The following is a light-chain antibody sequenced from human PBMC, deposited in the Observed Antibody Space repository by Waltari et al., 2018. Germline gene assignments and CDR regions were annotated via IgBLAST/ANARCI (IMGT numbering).Light chain of an antibody. CDR3: MQGTYWPRT. Sequence: VVLPQSPLSLPVTLGQSASIPGSSTQSLLNSDVNTYLNWFQQRPGQSPRRLIYKVSNRESGVPDRFSGSGSGTDFTLKISRVEAEDVGVYYCMQGTYWPRTFGQGTKVEIK. J-gene: IGKJ1*01. V-gene: IGKV2-30*01. CDR2: KVS. CDR1: QSLLNSDVNTY.